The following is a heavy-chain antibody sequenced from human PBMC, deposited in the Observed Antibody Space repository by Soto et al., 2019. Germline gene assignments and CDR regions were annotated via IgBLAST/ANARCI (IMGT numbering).Heavy chain of an antibody. Sequence: LSLTCAVSGDSISRGGYSWTWIRQPPGKALEWIGNIYDSGSTSYNPSLKSRVTISVDTSKNQFSLRLTTVTAADTAVYFCARGSSSYYDYGMDVWGQGTTVTVSS. V-gene: IGHV4-30-2*01. CDR3: ARGSSSYYDYGMDV. CDR2: IYDSGST. D-gene: IGHD6-6*01. J-gene: IGHJ6*02. CDR1: GDSISRGGYS.